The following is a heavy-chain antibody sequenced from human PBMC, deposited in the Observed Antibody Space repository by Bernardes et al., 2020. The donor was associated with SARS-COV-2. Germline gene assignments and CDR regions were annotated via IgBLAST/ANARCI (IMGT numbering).Heavy chain of an antibody. CDR1: GFTFDDYA. J-gene: IGHJ4*02. V-gene: IGHV3-9*01. CDR2: ISWNSSSI. Sequence: GGSLRLSCAASGFTFDDYAMHWVRQAPGKGLEWVSGISWNSSSIGYADSVKGRFTISRDNAKNSLYLQMNSLRAEDTALYYCAKETLCGGDCYRYFDYWCQGTLTTVS. D-gene: IGHD2-21*02. CDR3: AKETLCGGDCYRYFDY.